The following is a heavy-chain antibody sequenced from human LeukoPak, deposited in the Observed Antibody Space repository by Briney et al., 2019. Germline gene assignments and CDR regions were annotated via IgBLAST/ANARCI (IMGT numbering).Heavy chain of an antibody. Sequence: SQTLSLTCTVSGGSISSGSYYWSWIRQPAGKGLEWIGRIYTSGSTNYNPSLKSRVTISVDTSKNQFSLKPSSVTAADTAVYYCARDFRAVAGVYYYYGMDVWGQGTTVTVSS. J-gene: IGHJ6*02. D-gene: IGHD6-19*01. V-gene: IGHV4-61*02. CDR2: IYTSGST. CDR3: ARDFRAVAGVYYYYGMDV. CDR1: GGSISSGSYY.